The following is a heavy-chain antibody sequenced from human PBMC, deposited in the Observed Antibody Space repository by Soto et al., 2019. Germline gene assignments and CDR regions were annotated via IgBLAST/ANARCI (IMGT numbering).Heavy chain of an antibody. CDR2: ISPLKGRT. Sequence: QVQLVQSGPDLKRPGASMKVSCKASGYTFTSYGISWVRQAPGQGLEWMAWISPLKGRTQYSQKAQGRVTLSTDPPSNPAYMEMPTLRVDDTAVYYCAMDYGDRPEYFKHWGQGTLVTVS. V-gene: IGHV1-18*04. J-gene: IGHJ1*01. CDR1: GYTFTSYG. D-gene: IGHD4-17*01. CDR3: AMDYGDRPEYFKH.